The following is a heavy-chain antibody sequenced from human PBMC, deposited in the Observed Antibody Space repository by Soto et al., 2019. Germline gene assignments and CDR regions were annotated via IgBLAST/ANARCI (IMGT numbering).Heavy chain of an antibody. CDR2: IRDTGGNT. V-gene: IGHV3-23*01. CDR3: TKCGVHAQCYFDL. Sequence: GGSLRLSCAASGFSFSTYALTWVRQAPGKGLEWVSGIRDTGGNTYYADSVKGRFTISRDNSRNTPYLQMNSLRVEDTAVYFCTKCGVHAQCYFDLWGRGTLVTVSS. J-gene: IGHJ2*01. CDR1: GFSFSTYA. D-gene: IGHD2-8*01.